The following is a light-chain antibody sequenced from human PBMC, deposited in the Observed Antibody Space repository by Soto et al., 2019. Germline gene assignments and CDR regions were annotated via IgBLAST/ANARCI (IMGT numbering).Light chain of an antibody. J-gene: IGKJ1*01. CDR3: QQYNSFSWT. CDR1: QSITIW. V-gene: IGKV1-5*01. Sequence: DIQMTQSPSTLSASVGDSVTITCRASQSITIWLAWYQQKPGKAPKLLIYDASSLEGGVPSRFSGSGSGTEFTLTISGLQPDDFATYYCQQYNSFSWTFGQGTTGDIK. CDR2: DAS.